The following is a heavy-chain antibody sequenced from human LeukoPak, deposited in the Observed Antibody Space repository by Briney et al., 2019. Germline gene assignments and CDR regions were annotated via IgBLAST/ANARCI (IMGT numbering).Heavy chain of an antibody. D-gene: IGHD3-16*02. CDR2: IYVTGT. CDR3: ARHIGGGIEDMDV. Sequence: PSETLSLTCTLSGRSIGTYYWSWIRQSPGKGLEWIGYIYVTGTRYNPYLQSRVTISVERSRNQFFLKMSSVTAADTAVYYCARHIGGGIEDMDVWGKGTKVIVSS. V-gene: IGHV4-59*08. CDR1: GRSIGTYY. J-gene: IGHJ6*03.